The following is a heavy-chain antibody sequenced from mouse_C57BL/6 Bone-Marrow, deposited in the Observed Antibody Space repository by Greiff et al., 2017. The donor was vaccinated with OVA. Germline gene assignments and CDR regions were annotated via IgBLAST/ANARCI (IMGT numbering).Heavy chain of an antibody. CDR1: GFTFSSYG. CDR3: ARHDYEGFAY. J-gene: IGHJ3*01. V-gene: IGHV5-6*01. Sequence: EVKLMESGGDLVKPGGSLKLSCAASGFTFSSYGMSWVRQTPDKRLEWVATISSGGSYTYYPDSVKGRFTISRDNAKNTLYLQMSSLKSEDTAMYYCARHDYEGFAYWGQGTLVTVSA. CDR2: ISSGGSYT. D-gene: IGHD2-4*01.